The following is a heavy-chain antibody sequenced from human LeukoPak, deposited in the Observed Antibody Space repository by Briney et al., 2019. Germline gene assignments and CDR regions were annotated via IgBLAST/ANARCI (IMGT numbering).Heavy chain of an antibody. CDR2: IYTDSDA. CDR3: ASHSTVRRFSLDY. Sequence: GGCLRLSWAASGFAVSSNSMSWVRQAPGKGMEWGSSIYTDSDANYADSVKGRFTISRDNSKKMLYLEMNSLRAEDTAVYYCASHSTVRRFSLDYWGQGTLVAVSS. CDR1: GFAVSSNS. V-gene: IGHV3-53*01. D-gene: IGHD3-10*01. J-gene: IGHJ4*02.